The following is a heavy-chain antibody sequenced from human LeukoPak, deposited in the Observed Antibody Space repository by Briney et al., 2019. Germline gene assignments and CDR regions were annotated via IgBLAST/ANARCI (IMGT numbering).Heavy chain of an antibody. CDR1: GGSISSYY. J-gene: IGHJ3*02. CDR2: IYYSGST. V-gene: IGHV4-59*08. Sequence: SETLSLTCTVSGGSISSYYWSWIRQPPGKGLEWIGYIYYSGSTNYNPSLKSRVTISVDTSKNQFSLKLSSVTAADTAVYYCAGRDYYGSGSYFHAFDIWGQGTMVTVSS. D-gene: IGHD3-10*01. CDR3: AGRDYYGSGSYFHAFDI.